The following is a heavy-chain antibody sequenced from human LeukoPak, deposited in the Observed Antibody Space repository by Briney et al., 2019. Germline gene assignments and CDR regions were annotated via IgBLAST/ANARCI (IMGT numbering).Heavy chain of an antibody. CDR2: INHSGST. V-gene: IGHV4-34*01. D-gene: IGHD2-15*01. CDR3: ASTYGYSDY. J-gene: IGHJ4*02. Sequence: SETLSLTCAVYGGSFSGYYWSWIRQPPGKGLEWIGEINHSGSTDYNPSLKSRVTISVDTSKNQFSLKLSSVTAADTAVYYCASTYGYSDYWGQGTLVTVSS. CDR1: GGSFSGYY.